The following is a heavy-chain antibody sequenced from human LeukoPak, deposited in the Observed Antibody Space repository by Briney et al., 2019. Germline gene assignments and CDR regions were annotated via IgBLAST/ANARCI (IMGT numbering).Heavy chain of an antibody. Sequence: GGSLRLSCAASGFTFSTYWMSWVRQAPGKGLEWVASINQDGSEKYYVDSTKGRFTISRDNAKNSLFLQMNSLRVEDTAVYYCAKDHYSSSYNWFDPWGQGTLVTVSS. V-gene: IGHV3-7*01. J-gene: IGHJ5*02. CDR1: GFTFSTYW. D-gene: IGHD6-6*01. CDR3: AKDHYSSSYNWFDP. CDR2: INQDGSEK.